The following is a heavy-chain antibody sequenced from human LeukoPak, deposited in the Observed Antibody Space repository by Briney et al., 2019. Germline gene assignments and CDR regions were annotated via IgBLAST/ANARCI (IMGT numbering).Heavy chain of an antibody. D-gene: IGHD2-2*01. CDR3: ATESGYCSSTSCYQLDY. J-gene: IGHJ4*02. CDR1: GYTFTSYG. Sequence: ASVKVSCKASGYTFTSYGISWVRQAPGQGLEWMGWISAYNGNTNYAQKLQGRVTMTTDTSTSTAYMELSSLRSEDTAVYYCATESGYCSSTSCYQLDYWGQGTLVTVSS. V-gene: IGHV1-18*01. CDR2: ISAYNGNT.